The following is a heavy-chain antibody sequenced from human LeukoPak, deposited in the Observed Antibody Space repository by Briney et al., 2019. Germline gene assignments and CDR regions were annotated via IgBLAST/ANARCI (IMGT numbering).Heavy chain of an antibody. CDR2: ISYDGSNK. CDR3: ARESHVTREDY. V-gene: IGHV3-30-3*01. Sequence: PAGGSLRLSCAASGFTFSSYAMHWVRQAPGKGLEWVAVISYDGSNKYYADSVKGRFTISRDNSKNTLYLQMNSLRAEDTAVYYCARESHVTREDYWGQGTLVTVSS. J-gene: IGHJ4*02. D-gene: IGHD3-10*01. CDR1: GFTFSSYA.